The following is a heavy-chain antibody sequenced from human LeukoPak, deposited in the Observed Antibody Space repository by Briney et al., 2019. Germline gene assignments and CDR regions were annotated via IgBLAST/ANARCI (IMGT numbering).Heavy chain of an antibody. J-gene: IGHJ6*03. Sequence: ASVKVSCKASGYTFTGYYIHWVRRAPGQGLEWVGRINPNSGGTDYAQRFQGRVTMTRDTSISTAYMELSRLRSDDTAVYYCARDGANKVRGVHYFYTDVWGKGTTVTVSS. CDR3: ARDGANKVRGVHYFYTDV. V-gene: IGHV1-2*06. D-gene: IGHD3-10*01. CDR1: GYTFTGYY. CDR2: INPNSGGT.